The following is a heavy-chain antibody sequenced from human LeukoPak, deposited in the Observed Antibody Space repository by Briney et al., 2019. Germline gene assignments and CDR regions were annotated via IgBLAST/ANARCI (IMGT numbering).Heavy chain of an antibody. CDR1: GGTFSSYA. CDR2: IIPIFGTA. J-gene: IGHJ4*02. CDR3: ARVGYDYVWGSYRSPYFDY. D-gene: IGHD3-16*02. Sequence: ASVKVSCKASGGTFSSYAISWVRQAPGQGLEWMGGIIPIFGTANYAQKFQGRVTMTRDTSTSTVYMELSSLRSEDTAVYYCARVGYDYVWGSYRSPYFDYWGQGTLVTVSS. V-gene: IGHV1-69*05.